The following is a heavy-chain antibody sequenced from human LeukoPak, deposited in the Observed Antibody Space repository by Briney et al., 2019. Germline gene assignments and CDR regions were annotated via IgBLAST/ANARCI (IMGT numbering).Heavy chain of an antibody. D-gene: IGHD6-13*01. Sequence: GGSLRLSCAASGFTFSSYSMSWVRQAPGKGLKWVSSITSSSIYIYYADSVKGRFTISRDNAKNSLDLQMNSLRAEDTAMYYCTRVGSPPRSDYWGQGTLVTVSS. V-gene: IGHV3-21*01. CDR1: GFTFSSYS. J-gene: IGHJ4*02. CDR3: TRVGSPPRSDY. CDR2: ITSSSIYI.